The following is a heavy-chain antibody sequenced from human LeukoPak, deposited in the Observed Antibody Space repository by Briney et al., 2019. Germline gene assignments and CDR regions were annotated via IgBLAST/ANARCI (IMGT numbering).Heavy chain of an antibody. CDR3: ARGKGGFSYGYRPNEHNYYYMDV. CDR1: GGSLSFYY. D-gene: IGHD5-18*01. CDR2: ISQNGDS. Sequence: SETLSLTCGVSGGSLSFYYWSWIRQSPGKGLEWIAEISQNGDSNYNMSLKSRVTISVDTSKNQFSLKLSSVTAADTAIYYCARGKGGFSYGYRPNEHNYYYMDVWGKGTTVTISS. V-gene: IGHV4-34*01. J-gene: IGHJ6*03.